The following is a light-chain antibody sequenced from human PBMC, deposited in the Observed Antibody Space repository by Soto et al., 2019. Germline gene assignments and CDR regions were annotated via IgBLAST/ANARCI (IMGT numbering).Light chain of an antibody. CDR2: IND. J-gene: IGLJ1*01. V-gene: IGLV1-44*01. CDR1: SSNIGDNP. CDR3: AAWDESLNAL. Sequence: QSALTQPPSASGTPGQRITISCSGSSSNIGDNPVNWYQQLPGAAPKLLIYINDQRPSGVPDRFSGSKSGTSASLAISGLQPEDEADYYCAAWDESLNALFGTGTKVTXL.